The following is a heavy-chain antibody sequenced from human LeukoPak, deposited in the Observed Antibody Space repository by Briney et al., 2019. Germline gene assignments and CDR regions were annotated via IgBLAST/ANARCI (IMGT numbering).Heavy chain of an antibody. CDR2: IYYSGST. CDR1: GGSISSYY. J-gene: IGHJ3*02. D-gene: IGHD4-17*01. V-gene: IGHV4-59*01. CDR3: ARVPHPYGVVAFDI. Sequence: SETLSLTGTVSGGSISSYYWSWIRQPPGKGLEWIGYIYYSGSTNYNPSLKSRVTISVDTSKNQFSLKLSSVTAADTAVYYCARVPHPYGVVAFDIWGQGTMVTVSS.